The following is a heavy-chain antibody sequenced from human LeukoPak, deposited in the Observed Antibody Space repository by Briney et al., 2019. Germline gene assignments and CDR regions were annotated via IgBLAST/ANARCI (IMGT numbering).Heavy chain of an antibody. CDR2: IHNIVNI. J-gene: IGHJ4*02. D-gene: IGHD4-17*01. CDR1: GDSISSYY. V-gene: IGHV4-59*01. Sequence: PSETLSLTCTVSGDSISSYYWSWIRLAPGKGLEWIGNIHNIVNINYNPALKSRVTILIDTSKNQFSLSLSSMTAADTAVYYCARDPDYGDDTGSWGQGTLVTVSS. CDR3: ARDPDYGDDTGS.